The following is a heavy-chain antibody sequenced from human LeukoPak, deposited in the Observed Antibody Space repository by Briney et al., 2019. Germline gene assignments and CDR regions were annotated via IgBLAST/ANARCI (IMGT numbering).Heavy chain of an antibody. J-gene: IGHJ6*02. Sequence: ASVTVSCKASGYTFTGYYMHWVRQAPGQGLEWMGWINPNSGGTSYAQKFQGWVTMTRDTSISTAYMELSRLRSDDTAVYYCARVYYDFWSGSKRAYYYYGMDVWGQGTTVTVSS. CDR1: GYTFTGYY. CDR3: ARVYYDFWSGSKRAYYYYGMDV. V-gene: IGHV1-2*04. D-gene: IGHD3-3*01. CDR2: INPNSGGT.